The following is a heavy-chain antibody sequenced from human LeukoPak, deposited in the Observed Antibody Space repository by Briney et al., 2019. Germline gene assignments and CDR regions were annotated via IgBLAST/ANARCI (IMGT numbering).Heavy chain of an antibody. V-gene: IGHV4-61*02. CDR2: IYTSGST. J-gene: IGHJ4*02. D-gene: IGHD1-26*01. Sequence: SETLSLTCTVSGGSISSGSYYWSWIRQPAGKGLEWIGRIYTSGSTNHNPSLKSRVTISVDTSKNQFSLKLSSVTAADTAVYYCAREKLLAYDYWGQGTLVTVSS. CDR3: AREKLLAYDY. CDR1: GGSISSGSYY.